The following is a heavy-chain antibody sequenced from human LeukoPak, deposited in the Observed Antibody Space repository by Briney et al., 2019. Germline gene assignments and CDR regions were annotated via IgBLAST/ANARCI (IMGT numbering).Heavy chain of an antibody. Sequence: ASVKVSCKASGYTFTAYHMHWVRQAPGQGLEWMGWINPNSGGTNYAQKFQGRVTMTRDTSISTAYMELSGLRSDVTAVYYCARGPHWDPHFDYWGQGTQVTVSS. V-gene: IGHV1-2*02. D-gene: IGHD7-27*01. J-gene: IGHJ4*02. CDR3: ARGPHWDPHFDY. CDR2: INPNSGGT. CDR1: GYTFTAYH.